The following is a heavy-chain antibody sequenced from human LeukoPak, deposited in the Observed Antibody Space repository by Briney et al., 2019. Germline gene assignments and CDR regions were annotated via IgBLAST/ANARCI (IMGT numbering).Heavy chain of an antibody. D-gene: IGHD6-19*01. CDR3: ARDYSSGWPPFPH. CDR2: ITAYNDNT. Sequence: ASVKVSCKASGYTFTSYGVTWVRQAPGQGLEWMGWITAYNDNTNYAQKLQGRVTMTTDTSTSTAYMELRSLRSDDTAVYYCARDYSSGWPPFPHWGQGTLVTVSS. J-gene: IGHJ1*01. CDR1: GYTFTSYG. V-gene: IGHV1-18*01.